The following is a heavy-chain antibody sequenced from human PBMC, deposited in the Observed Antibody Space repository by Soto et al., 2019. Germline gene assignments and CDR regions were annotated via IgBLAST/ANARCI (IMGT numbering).Heavy chain of an antibody. V-gene: IGHV1-8*01. D-gene: IGHD5-18*01. J-gene: IGHJ4*01. CDR3: ARDFGYSYGNDY. CDR2: MNPNSGNT. Sequence: ASVKVSCKASGYTFTSYDINWVRQATGQGLEWMGWMNPNSGNTGYAQKFQGRVTMTRNTSISTACMELSSPRSEDTAVYYCARDFGYSYGNDYWGHGTLVTVSA. CDR1: GYTFTSYD.